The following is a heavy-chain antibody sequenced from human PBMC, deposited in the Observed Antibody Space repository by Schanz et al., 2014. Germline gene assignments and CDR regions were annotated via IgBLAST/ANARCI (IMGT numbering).Heavy chain of an antibody. D-gene: IGHD5-12*01. J-gene: IGHJ4*02. CDR2: LWHDGSKK. Sequence: VQLVESGGGLVQPGGSLRLSCTASGFTFSDYFMAWIRQPPGRGLEWVAILWHDGSKKYYADSVKGRFTVSRDNSKNTLYLQLNSLRAEDTAVYYCARDFHGYGPHLDYWGQGSLVTVSS. CDR1: GFTFSDYF. CDR3: ARDFHGYGPHLDY. V-gene: IGHV3-33*08.